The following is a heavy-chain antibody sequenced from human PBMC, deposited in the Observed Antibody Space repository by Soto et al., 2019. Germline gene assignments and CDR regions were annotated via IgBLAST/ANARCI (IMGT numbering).Heavy chain of an antibody. CDR2: ISGSGGST. CDR1: GFTFSSYA. Sequence: GGSLRLSCAASGFTFSSYAMSWVRQAPGKGLEWVSAISGSGGSTYYADSVKGRFTISRDNSKNTLYLQMNSLRAEDTAVYYCAKDTYYYDSSGYHIWAFDIWGQGTIVTVAS. D-gene: IGHD3-22*01. J-gene: IGHJ3*02. CDR3: AKDTYYYDSSGYHIWAFDI. V-gene: IGHV3-23*01.